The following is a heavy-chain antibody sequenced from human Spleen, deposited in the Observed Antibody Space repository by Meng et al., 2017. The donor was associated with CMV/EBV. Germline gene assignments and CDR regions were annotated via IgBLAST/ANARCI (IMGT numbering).Heavy chain of an antibody. CDR3: ARDYSSSSKGMDV. J-gene: IGHJ6*02. D-gene: IGHD6-6*01. CDR2: IYYSGST. CDR1: DGSISSDTYY. Sequence: SETLSLTCTVSDGSISSDTYYWSWIRQYPGKGLEWIGYIYYSGSTYYNPSLKSRVTMSLDTSKNQFSLKLNSVTAADTAVYYCARDYSSSSKGMDVWGQGTTVTVLL. V-gene: IGHV4-31*03.